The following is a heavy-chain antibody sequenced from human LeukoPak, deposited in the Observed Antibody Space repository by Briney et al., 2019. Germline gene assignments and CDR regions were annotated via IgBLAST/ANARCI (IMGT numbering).Heavy chain of an antibody. J-gene: IGHJ4*02. CDR2: ISSSSSYI. Sequence: GGSLRLSCAASGFTFSSYSMNWVRQAPGKGLEWVSSISSSSSYIYYADSVKGRFTISRDNAKNSLYLQMNSLRAEDTAFYYCARVRYCSGGSCYYFDYWGQGTLVTVSS. CDR1: GFTFSSYS. CDR3: ARVRYCSGGSCYYFDY. D-gene: IGHD2-15*01. V-gene: IGHV3-21*01.